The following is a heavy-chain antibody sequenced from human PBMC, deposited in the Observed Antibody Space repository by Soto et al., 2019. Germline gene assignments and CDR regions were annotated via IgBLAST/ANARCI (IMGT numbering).Heavy chain of an antibody. V-gene: IGHV1-18*01. Sequence: ASVKVSCKASGYTFTSYGISWVRQAPGQGFEWMGWISAYNGNTNYAQKLQGRVTMTTDTSTSTAYMELRSLRSDDTAVYYCARDRIAAAGHSAEYFQHWGQGTLVTVSS. CDR1: GYTFTSYG. J-gene: IGHJ1*01. CDR3: ARDRIAAAGHSAEYFQH. D-gene: IGHD6-13*01. CDR2: ISAYNGNT.